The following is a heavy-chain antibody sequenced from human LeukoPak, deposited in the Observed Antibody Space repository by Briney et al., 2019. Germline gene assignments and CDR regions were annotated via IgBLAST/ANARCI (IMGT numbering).Heavy chain of an antibody. D-gene: IGHD3-3*01. Sequence: PGGSLRLSCAASGFTVSSNYMSWVRQAPGKGLEWVSVIYSGGSTYYADSVKGRFTISRDNSKNTLYLQMNSLRAEDTAVYYCATTYYDFWSGRDYYGMDVWDQGTTVTVSS. CDR2: IYSGGST. CDR3: ATTYYDFWSGRDYYGMDV. V-gene: IGHV3-66*01. CDR1: GFTVSSNY. J-gene: IGHJ6*02.